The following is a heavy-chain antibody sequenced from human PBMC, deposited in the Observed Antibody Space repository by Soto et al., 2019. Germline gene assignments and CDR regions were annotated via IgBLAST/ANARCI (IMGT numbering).Heavy chain of an antibody. CDR1: GYTFTGYY. CDR2: INPNSGAT. CDR3: ARGGKVTSGWYNDYMDV. D-gene: IGHD6-19*01. V-gene: IGHV1-2*04. Sequence: QVQLVQSGAEVKKPGASVKVSCKASGYTFTGYYMHWVRLAPGQGLEWMGYINPNSGATNYAQNFQGWVTMTRDTSISPAYMELSRLRSDDTAVYYCARGGKVTSGWYNDYMDVGGKGTSVTVSS. J-gene: IGHJ6*03.